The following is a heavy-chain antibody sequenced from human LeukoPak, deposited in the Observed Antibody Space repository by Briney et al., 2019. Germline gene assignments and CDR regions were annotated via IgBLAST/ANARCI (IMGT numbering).Heavy chain of an antibody. D-gene: IGHD4-17*01. CDR3: AKGISTATKGSLDY. CDR2: ISGSGGST. CDR1: GFTFSSYA. J-gene: IGHJ4*02. V-gene: IGHV3-23*01. Sequence: GGSLRLSCAASGFTFSSYAMSWVRQAPGKGLEWVSAISGSGGSTYYADSVKGRFTISRGNSKNTLYLQMNSLRAEDTAVYYCAKGISTATKGSLDYWGQGTLVTVSS.